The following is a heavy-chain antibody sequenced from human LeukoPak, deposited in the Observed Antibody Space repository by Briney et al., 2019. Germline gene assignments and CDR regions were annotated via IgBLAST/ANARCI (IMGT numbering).Heavy chain of an antibody. Sequence: GGTLRLSCAASGFTFSSYWSHWVRQAPGKGLVLFSRINSDGRSPTYVDSVKGRFTISRDNAKNTLYLQMNSLRAEDTAVYYCARVEGVYSSTWYFHYWGQGTLVTVSS. J-gene: IGHJ4*02. CDR1: GFTFSSYW. CDR2: INSDGRSP. CDR3: ARVEGVYSSTWYFHY. V-gene: IGHV3-74*01. D-gene: IGHD6-13*01.